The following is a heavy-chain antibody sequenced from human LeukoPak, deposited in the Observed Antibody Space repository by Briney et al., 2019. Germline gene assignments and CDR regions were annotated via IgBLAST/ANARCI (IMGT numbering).Heavy chain of an antibody. V-gene: IGHV1-69*13. CDR1: GGTFSSYA. CDR3: ARGVAAGAGTDDAFDI. J-gene: IGHJ3*02. D-gene: IGHD6-19*01. CDR2: VILIFGTA. Sequence: ASVKVSCTASGGTFSSYAISWVRQAPGQGLGWMGGVILIFGTANYAQKFQGRVTITAAESTSTANMELSSLRSEDTAVYYWARGVAAGAGTDDAFDIWGQGTMVTVSS.